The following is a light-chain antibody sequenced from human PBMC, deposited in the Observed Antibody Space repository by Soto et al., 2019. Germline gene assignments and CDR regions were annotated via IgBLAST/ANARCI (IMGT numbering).Light chain of an antibody. V-gene: IGLV2-14*03. Sequence: QSALTQPASVSGSPGQSITISCTGTSGDVGAYNSVSWYQQHPGKAPKLLIYEVTHRPSGISDRFSGSKSGNTASLTISGLQTEDEADYYCASYTTIRPVVFGGGTRLPV. CDR1: SGDVGAYNS. J-gene: IGLJ3*02. CDR2: EVT. CDR3: ASYTTIRPVV.